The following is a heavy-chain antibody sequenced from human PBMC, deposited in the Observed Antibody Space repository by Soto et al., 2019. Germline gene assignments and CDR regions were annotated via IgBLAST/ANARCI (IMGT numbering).Heavy chain of an antibody. CDR1: GGSISSGGYS. Sequence: PSETLSLTCAVSGGSISSGGYSWSWIRQPPGKGLEWIGYIYHSGSTYYNPSLKSRVTISVDRSKNQFSLKLSSVTAADTAVYYCARGFSAYYDSSGFPHGPMFDIWGQGTMVTVSS. D-gene: IGHD3-22*01. V-gene: IGHV4-30-2*01. J-gene: IGHJ3*02. CDR2: IYHSGST. CDR3: ARGFSAYYDSSGFPHGPMFDI.